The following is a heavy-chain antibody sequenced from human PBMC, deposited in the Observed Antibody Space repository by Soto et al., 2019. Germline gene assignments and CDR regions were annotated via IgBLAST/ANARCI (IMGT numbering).Heavy chain of an antibody. J-gene: IGHJ6*02. D-gene: IGHD3-10*01. V-gene: IGHV4-59*01. Sequence: SETLSLTCTVSGGSISSYYWSWIRQPPGKGLEWIGYIYYSGSTNYNPSLKSRVTISVDTSKNQFSLKLSSVTAADTAVYYCARAREYYGSGSSYYFYGMDVWGQGTTVTVSS. CDR2: IYYSGST. CDR3: ARAREYYGSGSSYYFYGMDV. CDR1: GGSISSYY.